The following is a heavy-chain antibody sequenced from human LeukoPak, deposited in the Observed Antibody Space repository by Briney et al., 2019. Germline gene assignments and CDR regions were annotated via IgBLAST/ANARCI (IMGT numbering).Heavy chain of an antibody. Sequence: SETLSLTCTVSGGSISSGGYYWSWIRQHPGKGLEWIGYIYYSGSTYYNPSLKSRVTISVDTSKNQFSLKLSSVTAADTAVYYCAKGRAASYNWNYRWFDPWGQGTLVTVSS. D-gene: IGHD1-7*01. CDR3: AKGRAASYNWNYRWFDP. J-gene: IGHJ5*02. CDR2: IYYSGST. CDR1: GGSISSGGYY. V-gene: IGHV4-31*03.